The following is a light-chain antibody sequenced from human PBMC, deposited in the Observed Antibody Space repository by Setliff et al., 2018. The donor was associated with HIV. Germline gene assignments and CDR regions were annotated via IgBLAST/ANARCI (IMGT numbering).Light chain of an antibody. J-gene: IGLJ1*01. Sequence: QSVLTQPPSASGTPGQRVTISCSGSSSNIGSNTVNWYQQLPGTAPKLLIYSNNQRPSGVPDRFSGSKSGNTASLTISGLQAEDEADYYCCSYAGSYTSYYVFGSGTKVTVL. CDR1: SSNIGSNT. CDR2: SNN. CDR3: CSYAGSYTSYYV. V-gene: IGLV1-44*01.